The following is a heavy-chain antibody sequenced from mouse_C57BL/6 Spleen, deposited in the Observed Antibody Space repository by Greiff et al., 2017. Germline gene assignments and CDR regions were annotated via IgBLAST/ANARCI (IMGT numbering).Heavy chain of an antibody. CDR1: GFTFSSYG. J-gene: IGHJ3*01. V-gene: IGHV5-6*01. D-gene: IGHD2-4*01. CDR3: ERRAHDYVAPRFAY. CDR2: ISSGGSYT. Sequence: EVQRVESGGDLVKPGGSLKLSCAASGFTFSSYGMSWVRQTPDKRLEWVATISSGGSYTYYPDSVKGRFTISRDNAKNTLYLQMSRLKSEDTAMYYCERRAHDYVAPRFAYWGQGTLVTVSA.